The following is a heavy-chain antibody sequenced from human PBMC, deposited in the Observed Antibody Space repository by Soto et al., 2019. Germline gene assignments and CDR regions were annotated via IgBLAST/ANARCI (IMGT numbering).Heavy chain of an antibody. V-gene: IGHV4-34*01. CDR3: ARGRRKKQLVDRFYYYYGMDV. CDR2: INHSGST. D-gene: IGHD6-13*01. Sequence: QVQLQQWGAGLLKPSETLSLTCAVYGGSFSGYYWSWVRQPPGKGLEWIGEINHSGSTNYNPSLKSRVTISVDTSNNQFSLKLSSVTAADTAVYYCARGRRKKQLVDRFYYYYGMDVWGQGTTVTVSS. CDR1: GGSFSGYY. J-gene: IGHJ6*02.